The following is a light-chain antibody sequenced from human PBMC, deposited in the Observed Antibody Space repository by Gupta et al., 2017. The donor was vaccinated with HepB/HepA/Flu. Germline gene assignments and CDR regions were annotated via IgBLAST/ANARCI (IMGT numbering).Light chain of an antibody. J-gene: IGKJ2*02. CDR1: QSISTF. Sequence: DIQLTQSPASLSASVGDTVTRSCRASQSISTFLNWYQQKAGGPPKLLIFGASQVYSRTSSRFSGSSSGTTFYLTSADRHPADFATYYCQQNYSLSTFGLGSKLEIK. CDR2: GAS. V-gene: IGKV1-39*01. CDR3: QQNYSLST.